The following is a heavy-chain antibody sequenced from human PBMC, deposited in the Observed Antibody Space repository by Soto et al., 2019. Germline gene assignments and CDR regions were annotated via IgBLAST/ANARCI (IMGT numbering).Heavy chain of an antibody. CDR1: GFTFSSYA. J-gene: IGHJ4*02. D-gene: IGHD3-3*01. Sequence: PSLSCAASGFTFSSYAMHWVRQAPRKGLEGVAVISYDGSNKYYADSVKSRFTISRDNSKNTLYLQMNSLRAEDTAVYYCARDHHDFWLGYHKLGYWGQGTLVTVSS. CDR3: ARDHHDFWLGYHKLGY. V-gene: IGHV3-30-3*01. CDR2: ISYDGSNK.